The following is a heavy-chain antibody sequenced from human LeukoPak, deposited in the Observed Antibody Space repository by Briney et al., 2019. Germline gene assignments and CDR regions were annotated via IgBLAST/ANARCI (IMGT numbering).Heavy chain of an antibody. J-gene: IGHJ5*02. CDR1: GYTFTSYY. CDR2: INPNSGGT. CDR3: ARGPYYYDSSGYYDPPVWFDP. D-gene: IGHD3-22*01. V-gene: IGHV1-2*02. Sequence: ASVKVSCKASGYTFTSYYMHWVRQAPGQGLEWMGWINPNSGGTNYAQKFQGRVTMTRDTSISTAYMELSRLRSDDTAVYYCARGPYYYDSSGYYDPPVWFDPWGQGTLVTVSS.